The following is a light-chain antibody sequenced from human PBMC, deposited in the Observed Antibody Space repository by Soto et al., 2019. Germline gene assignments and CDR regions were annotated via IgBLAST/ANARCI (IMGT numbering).Light chain of an antibody. J-gene: IGKJ1*01. V-gene: IGKV1-5*03. CDR2: KAS. CDR1: QTISSW. CDR3: QHYNSYSEA. Sequence: DIQMTQSPSTLSGSVGDRVTITCRASQTISSWLAWYQQKPGKAPKLLIYKASTLKSGVPSRFSGSGSGTEFTLTISSLQPDDFATYYSQHYNSYSEAFGQGTKV.